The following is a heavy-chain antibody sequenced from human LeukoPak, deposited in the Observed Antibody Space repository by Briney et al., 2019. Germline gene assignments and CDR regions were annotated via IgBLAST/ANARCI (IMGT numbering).Heavy chain of an antibody. V-gene: IGHV3-53*01. J-gene: IGHJ4*02. D-gene: IGHD2-15*01. CDR1: GFSFSGYW. CDR3: ARRAGEYSHPYDY. Sequence: GGSLRLSCAASGFSFSGYWMSWARQAPGKGLEWVSFISSGGDTDHSDSVKGRFTISRDNSKNTLYLQMNSLRAEDTAIYYCARRAGEYSHPYDYWGQGTLVTVSS. CDR2: ISSGGDT.